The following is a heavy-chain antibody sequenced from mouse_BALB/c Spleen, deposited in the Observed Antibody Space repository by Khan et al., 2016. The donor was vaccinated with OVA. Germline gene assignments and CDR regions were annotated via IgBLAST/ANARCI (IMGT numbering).Heavy chain of an antibody. CDR1: GFSLTTYG. V-gene: IGHV2-2*02. J-gene: IGHJ3*01. CDR2: IWSGGST. CDR3: ARNYDYDEGLAY. D-gene: IGHD2-4*01. Sequence: VMLVESGPGLVQPSQNLSITCTVSGFSLTTYGVHWVRQSPGKGLEWLGVIWSGGSTDYNAPFISRLSISKDSSKSQVFFKMNSLQVNDTAIYYCARNYDYDEGLAYWGQGTLVTVSA.